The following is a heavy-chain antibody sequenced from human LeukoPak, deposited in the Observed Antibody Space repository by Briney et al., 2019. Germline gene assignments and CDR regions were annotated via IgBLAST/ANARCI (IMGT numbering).Heavy chain of an antibody. D-gene: IGHD3-10*02. Sequence: GRSLRLSCAASGFTFSSYSMNWVRQAPGKVLEWVSYISSSSSTIYYADSVKGRFPIPRDNDKNQLYLQMNSLRDDDTAVYYSARDSLVVRAFDIWRQGTMVTVSS. CDR1: GFTFSSYS. CDR2: ISSSSSTI. V-gene: IGHV3-48*02. CDR3: ARDSLVVRAFDI. J-gene: IGHJ3*02.